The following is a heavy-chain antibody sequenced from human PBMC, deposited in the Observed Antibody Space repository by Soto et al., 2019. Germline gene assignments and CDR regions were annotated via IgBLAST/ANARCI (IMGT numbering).Heavy chain of an antibody. CDR3: ARDLGAACD. V-gene: IGHV1-3*01. CDR1: GYTFTSYA. Sequence: QVQLVQSGAEVKKPGASVKVSCKASGYTFTSYAMHWVRQAPGQRLEWMGWINADNGNTKYSQKFQGRVTITRETFASTAYVEPSSVRSADTAVYYCARDLGAACDWAQATLFTVTS. D-gene: IGHD1-26*01. J-gene: IGHJ4*02. CDR2: INADNGNT.